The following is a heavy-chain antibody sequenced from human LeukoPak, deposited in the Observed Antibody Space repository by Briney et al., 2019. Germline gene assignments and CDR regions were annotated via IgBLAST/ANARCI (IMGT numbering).Heavy chain of an antibody. CDR2: ISPIFGTA. CDR3: AILVVPAAIGNYYGMDV. CDR1: GGTFSSYP. Sequence: GASVQVSCKASGGTFSSYPISWVRQAPVQGLEWMGGISPIFGTANYAQKFQGRVTITADESTRTAYMELSSLRSEDTAVYYCAILVVPAAIGNYYGMDVWGKGTTVTVSS. D-gene: IGHD2-2*01. J-gene: IGHJ6*04. V-gene: IGHV1-69*13.